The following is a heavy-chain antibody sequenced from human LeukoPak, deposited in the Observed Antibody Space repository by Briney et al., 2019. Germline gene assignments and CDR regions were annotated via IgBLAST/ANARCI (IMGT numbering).Heavy chain of an antibody. J-gene: IGHJ3*02. CDR3: ARVPLAAGFAFDI. CDR2: IYYSGST. V-gene: IGHV4-59*01. Sequence: SETLSLTCTVSGGSISSYYWSWIRQPPGKGLEWIGYIYYSGSTNYNPSLKSRVTISVDTSKNQFSLKLSSVTAADTAVCYCARVPLAAGFAFDIWGQGTMVTVSS. CDR1: GGSISSYY. D-gene: IGHD6-25*01.